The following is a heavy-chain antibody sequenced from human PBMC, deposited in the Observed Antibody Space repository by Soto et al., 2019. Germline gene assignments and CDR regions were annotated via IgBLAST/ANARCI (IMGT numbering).Heavy chain of an antibody. J-gene: IGHJ4*02. V-gene: IGHV1-18*01. Sequence: QVQLVQSGAEVEKPGASVKVSCKASGYIFTSYGITWVRQAPGQGLEWMGWISAYKGDTKYAQTVQDRVTMTTEPSTRTAYMELRSLTSDDTAVNYCARLSVAGTSPPPHGFDYSGQGTLVTDSS. D-gene: IGHD6-19*01. CDR1: GYIFTSYG. CDR2: ISAYKGDT. CDR3: ARLSVAGTSPPPHGFDY.